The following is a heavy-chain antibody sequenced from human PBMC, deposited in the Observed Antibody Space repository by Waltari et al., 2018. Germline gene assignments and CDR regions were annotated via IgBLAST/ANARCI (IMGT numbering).Heavy chain of an antibody. D-gene: IGHD3-22*01. J-gene: IGHJ3*02. CDR1: GGTFSSYA. CDR3: ARGNVTNQGTITMIVVAPHLIGFDI. V-gene: IGHV1-69*13. Sequence: QVQLVQSGAEVKKPGSSVKVSCKASGGTFSSYAISWVRQAPGPGLEWMGGIIPIFGTANYAQKFQGRVTITADESTSTAYMELSSLRSEDTAVYYCARGNVTNQGTITMIVVAPHLIGFDIWGQGTMVTVSS. CDR2: IIPIFGTA.